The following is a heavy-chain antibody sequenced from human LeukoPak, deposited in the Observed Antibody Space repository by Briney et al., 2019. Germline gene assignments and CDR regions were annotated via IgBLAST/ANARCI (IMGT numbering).Heavy chain of an antibody. CDR2: INHSGGT. D-gene: IGHD3-10*01. CDR3: ARRITMVRGVRGWFDP. V-gene: IGHV4-34*01. CDR1: GGSFSGYY. Sequence: PSETLSLTCAVYGGSFSGYYWSWIRQPPGKGLEWIGEINHSGGTNYNPSLKSRVTISVDTSKNQFSLKLSSVTAADTAVYYCARRITMVRGVRGWFDPWGQGTLVTVSS. J-gene: IGHJ5*02.